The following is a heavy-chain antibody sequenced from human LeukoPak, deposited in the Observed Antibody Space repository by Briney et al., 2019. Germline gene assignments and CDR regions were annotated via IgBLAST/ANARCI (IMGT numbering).Heavy chain of an antibody. Sequence: GGSLRLSCAASGFTFSSYWMSWVRQAPGKGLEYVSAISSNGGSTYYANSVKGRFTISRDNSKNTLYLQMGSLRSDDTAVYYCARDHSSGWLVYYYYYMDVWGKGTTVTVSS. CDR1: GFTFSSYW. CDR3: ARDHSSGWLVYYYYYMDV. J-gene: IGHJ6*03. D-gene: IGHD6-19*01. V-gene: IGHV3-64*01. CDR2: ISSNGGST.